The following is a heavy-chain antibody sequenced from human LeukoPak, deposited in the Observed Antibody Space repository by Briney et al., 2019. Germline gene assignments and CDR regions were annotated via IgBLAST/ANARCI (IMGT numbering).Heavy chain of an antibody. D-gene: IGHD2-21*01. Sequence: PGESLKISCKGSGYNFISYWIAWVRQMPGKGLEWMGIIYPGDSDTRYSPSFQGQVTISADKSISTAYLQWSSLKASDTAMYYCARSSALYCGGECPLGYWGQGTLVTVSS. CDR1: GYNFISYW. J-gene: IGHJ4*02. CDR2: IYPGDSDT. V-gene: IGHV5-51*01. CDR3: ARSSALYCGGECPLGY.